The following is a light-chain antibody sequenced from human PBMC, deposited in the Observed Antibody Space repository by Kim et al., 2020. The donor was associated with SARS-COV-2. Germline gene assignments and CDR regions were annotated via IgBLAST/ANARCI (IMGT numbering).Light chain of an antibody. CDR3: QAWDSTTAAV. CDR1: KLGDKF. J-gene: IGLJ2*01. V-gene: IGLV3-1*01. CDR2: QET. Sequence: SYELTQPPSVSVSPGQTATITCSGHKLGDKFPSWYQQRPGQSPVLVIYQETKRPSGIPGRFSASNYGNTATLTISGAQPMDEAVYYCQAWDSTTAAVFGGGTRLTVL.